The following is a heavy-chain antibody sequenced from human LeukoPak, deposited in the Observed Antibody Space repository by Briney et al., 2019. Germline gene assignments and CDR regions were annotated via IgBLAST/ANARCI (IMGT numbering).Heavy chain of an antibody. Sequence: PGGSLRLSCAASGFTFSSYAMSWVRQAPGKGLEWVSAISGSGGSTYYADSVRGRFTISRDNSKNTLYLQMNSLRAEDTAVYYCAKSTVVTPVYFDYWGQGTLVTVSS. J-gene: IGHJ4*02. CDR1: GFTFSSYA. D-gene: IGHD4-23*01. CDR2: ISGSGGST. CDR3: AKSTVVTPVYFDY. V-gene: IGHV3-23*01.